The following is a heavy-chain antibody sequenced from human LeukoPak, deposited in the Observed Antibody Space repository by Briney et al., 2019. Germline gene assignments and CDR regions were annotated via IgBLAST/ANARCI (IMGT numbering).Heavy chain of an antibody. CDR1: GYTFTGYY. CDR3: VRDFRAGGYFEY. J-gene: IGHJ4*02. V-gene: IGHV1-2*02. Sequence: ASMKVSCKASGYTFTGYYMHWVRQAPGQGLEWMGWINPNSGGTNYAQKFQGRVTMTRDTSISTAYMELSRLRSDDTAVYYCVRDFRAGGYFEYWGQGTLVTVSS. CDR2: INPNSGGT. D-gene: IGHD3-22*01.